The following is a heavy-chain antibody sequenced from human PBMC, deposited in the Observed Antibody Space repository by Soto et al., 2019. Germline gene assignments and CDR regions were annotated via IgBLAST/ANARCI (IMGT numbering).Heavy chain of an antibody. V-gene: IGHV3-21*01. Sequence: EVQLVESGGGLVKPGGSLRLSCAVSGFTFNSYSMNWVRQAPGKGLEWVSSISSFSNYMYYTDSVKGRFTISRDNARKSLYLQMNSLRAEDTAVYYCARAGGYRRTTPNPIAYDMDVWGQGTTVTVSS. CDR1: GFTFNSYS. CDR2: ISSFSNYM. D-gene: IGHD5-12*01. J-gene: IGHJ6*02. CDR3: ARAGGYRRTTPNPIAYDMDV.